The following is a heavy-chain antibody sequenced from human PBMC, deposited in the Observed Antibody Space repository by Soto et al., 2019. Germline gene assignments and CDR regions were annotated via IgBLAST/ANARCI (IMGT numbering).Heavy chain of an antibody. J-gene: IGHJ4*02. Sequence: GGSLRLSCAASGFTFDDYAMHWVRQAPGKGLEWVSGISWNSGSIGYADSVKGRFTISRDNAKNSLYLQMNSLRAEDTALYYCAKSVMGRGSITIFGGLDYWGQGTLVTVSS. CDR3: AKSVMGRGSITIFGGLDY. D-gene: IGHD3-3*01. CDR1: GFTFDDYA. CDR2: ISWNSGSI. V-gene: IGHV3-9*01.